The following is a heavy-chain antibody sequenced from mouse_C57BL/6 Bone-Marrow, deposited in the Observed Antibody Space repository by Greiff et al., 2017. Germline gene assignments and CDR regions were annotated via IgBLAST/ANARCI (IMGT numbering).Heavy chain of an antibody. J-gene: IGHJ1*03. D-gene: IGHD1-1*01. Sequence: VQLQQPGAELVMPGASVKLSCKASGYTFTSYWMHWVKQRPGQGLEWIGEIDPSDSYTNYNQKFKGKSTLTVDKSSSTAYMQLSSLTSEDSAVXYGAGLVYYYGSHWYFDVWGTGTTVTVSS. V-gene: IGHV1-69*01. CDR1: GYTFTSYW. CDR3: AGLVYYYGSHWYFDV. CDR2: IDPSDSYT.